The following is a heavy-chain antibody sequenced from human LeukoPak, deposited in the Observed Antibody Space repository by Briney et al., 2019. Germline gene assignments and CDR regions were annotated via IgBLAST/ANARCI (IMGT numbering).Heavy chain of an antibody. Sequence: GIINPSDGNTRNAQKFQGRVTMTRDTSTGTVYLELSSLRSEDTAVYYCAKDGGSYSTDYWGQGTLVTVSS. V-gene: IGHV1-46*01. CDR3: AKDGGSYSTDY. CDR2: INPSDGNT. D-gene: IGHD3-10*01. J-gene: IGHJ4*02.